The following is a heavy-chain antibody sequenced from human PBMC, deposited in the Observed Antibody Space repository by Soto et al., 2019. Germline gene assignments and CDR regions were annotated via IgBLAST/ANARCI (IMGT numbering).Heavy chain of an antibody. CDR3: AKVGPVWGAADF. CDR2: ISSSGSDI. D-gene: IGHD3-16*01. CDR1: GFSFSSYS. J-gene: IGHJ4*02. V-gene: IGHV3-21*01. Sequence: EVKLLESGGGLVQPGGSLRLSCAASGFSFSSYSINWVRQTPGKGLEWVSCISSSGSDIYYADSAKGRFTISRDNTKNSVFLQMNSLRAEDTAVYYCAKVGPVWGAADFWGQGTPVTVSS.